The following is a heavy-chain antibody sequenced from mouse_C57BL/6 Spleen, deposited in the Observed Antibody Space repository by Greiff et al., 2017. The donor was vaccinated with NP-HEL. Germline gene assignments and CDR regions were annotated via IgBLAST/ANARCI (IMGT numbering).Heavy chain of an antibody. J-gene: IGHJ3*01. CDR3: ARDYDYDSFAY. Sequence: QVQLQQSGPELVKPGASVKISCKASGYAFSSSWMNWVKQRPGKGLEWIGRIYPGDGDTNYNGKFKGKATLTADKYSSTAYMQLSSLTSEDSAVYFCARDYDYDSFAYWGQGTLVTVSA. D-gene: IGHD2-4*01. CDR1: GYAFSSSW. CDR2: IYPGDGDT. V-gene: IGHV1-82*01.